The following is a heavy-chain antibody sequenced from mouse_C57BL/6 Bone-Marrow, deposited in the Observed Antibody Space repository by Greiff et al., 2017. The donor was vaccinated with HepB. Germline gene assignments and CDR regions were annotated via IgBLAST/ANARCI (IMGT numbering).Heavy chain of an antibody. J-gene: IGHJ4*01. Sequence: QVQLQQSGAELVRPGASVKLSCKASGYTFTDYYINWVKQRPGQGLEWIARIYPGSGNTYYNEKFKGKATLTAEKSSSTAYMQLSSLTSEDSAVYFCASLYYGRAMDYWGQGTSVTVAS. CDR3: ASLYYGRAMDY. CDR2: IYPGSGNT. CDR1: GYTFTDYY. D-gene: IGHD1-1*01. V-gene: IGHV1-76*01.